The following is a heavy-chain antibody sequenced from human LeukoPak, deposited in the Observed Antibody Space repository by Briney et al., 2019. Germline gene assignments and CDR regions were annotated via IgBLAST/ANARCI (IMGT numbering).Heavy chain of an antibody. J-gene: IGHJ4*02. Sequence: GESLKISCKGSGYSFTSYWIGWVRQMPGKGLEWMGIIYPGDSDTRYSPSFQGQVTISADKSISTAYLQWSSLKASDTAMYYCARWVYDSSGYYSGDYWGQGTLVTVSS. V-gene: IGHV5-51*01. D-gene: IGHD3-22*01. CDR3: ARWVYDSSGYYSGDY. CDR1: GYSFTSYW. CDR2: IYPGDSDT.